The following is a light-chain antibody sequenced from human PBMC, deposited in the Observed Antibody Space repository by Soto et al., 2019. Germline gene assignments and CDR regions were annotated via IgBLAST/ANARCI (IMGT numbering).Light chain of an antibody. CDR2: EGS. J-gene: IGLJ3*02. CDR1: SSDVGSYNL. Sequence: QSALTQPASVSGSPGQSITISCTGTSSDVGSYNLVSWYQQHPGKAPKLMIYEGSKRPSGVSNRFSGSKSGNTASLTISGLQAEDEADYYCGSYAGSRGFGGGPSSPS. V-gene: IGLV2-23*01. CDR3: GSYAGSRG.